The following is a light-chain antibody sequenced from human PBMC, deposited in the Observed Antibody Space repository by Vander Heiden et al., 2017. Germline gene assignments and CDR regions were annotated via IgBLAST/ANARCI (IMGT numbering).Light chain of an antibody. J-gene: IGLJ2*01. CDR3: CSYAGSSTLVV. Sequence: QSALTQPASVSGSSGPSITISCTGTSSDVGSYNLVSWYQQHPGKAPKLMIYEGSKRPSGVSNRFSGSKSGNTASLTISGLQAEDEADYYCCSYAGSSTLVVFGGGTKLTVL. CDR2: EGS. CDR1: SSDVGSYNL. V-gene: IGLV2-23*01.